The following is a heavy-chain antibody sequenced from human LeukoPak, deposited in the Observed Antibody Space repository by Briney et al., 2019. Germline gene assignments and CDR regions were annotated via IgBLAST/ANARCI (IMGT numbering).Heavy chain of an antibody. J-gene: IGHJ5*02. CDR3: ASSIYYDFWSGYSNWFDP. CDR1: GGTFSSYT. V-gene: IGHV1-69*02. CDR2: IIPILGIA. Sequence: SVKVSCKASGGTFSSYTISWVRQAPGQGLEWMGRIIPILGIANYAQKFQGRVTITADKSTSTAYMELSSLRSEDTAVHYCASSIYYDFWSGYSNWFDPWGQGTLVTVSS. D-gene: IGHD3-3*01.